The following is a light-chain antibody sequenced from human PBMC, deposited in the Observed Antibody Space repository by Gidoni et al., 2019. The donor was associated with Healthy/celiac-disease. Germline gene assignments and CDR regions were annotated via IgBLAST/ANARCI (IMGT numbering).Light chain of an antibody. V-gene: IGKV1-39*01. J-gene: IGKJ1*01. CDR3: QQGYSTSWT. CDR2: AAS. CDR1: QSISSY. Sequence: DNQVNQSPSSLSASVGDRVTITCRASQSISSYLNWYQQKPGKAPKLLIYAASSLQSGVPSRFSGSGSGTDFTLTISSLQPEDFATYYCQQGYSTSWTFGQGTKVEIK.